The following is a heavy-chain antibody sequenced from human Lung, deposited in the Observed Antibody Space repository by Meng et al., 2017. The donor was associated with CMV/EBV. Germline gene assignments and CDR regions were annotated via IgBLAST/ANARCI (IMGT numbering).Heavy chain of an antibody. Sequence: GESLKISCAASGFTFSSYSMNWVRPAPGKGLEWVSSISTSSTYIYYSDSVRGRFTISRDNAKNSVYLKMNSLRAEDTAVYYCARERGSGGYCSTTSCSKGYYYYYGMDVWGQGTTVTVSS. CDR3: ARERGSGGYCSTTSCSKGYYYYYGMDV. D-gene: IGHD2-2*03. CDR2: ISTSSTYI. J-gene: IGHJ6*01. CDR1: GFTFSSYS. V-gene: IGHV3-21*01.